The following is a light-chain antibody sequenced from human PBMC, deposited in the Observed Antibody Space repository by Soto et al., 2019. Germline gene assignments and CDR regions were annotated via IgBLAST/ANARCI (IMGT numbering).Light chain of an antibody. CDR2: GNS. J-gene: IGLJ2*01. CDR3: HSYDSSLSGHVV. V-gene: IGLV1-40*01. Sequence: QLVLTQPPSVSGAPGQRVTISCTGSSSNIGAGYDVHWYQQLPGTSPKLLIYGNSNRPSGVPDRFSGSKSGTSASLAITGLQAEDEADYYCHSYDSSLSGHVVFGGGTKLTVL. CDR1: SSNIGAGYD.